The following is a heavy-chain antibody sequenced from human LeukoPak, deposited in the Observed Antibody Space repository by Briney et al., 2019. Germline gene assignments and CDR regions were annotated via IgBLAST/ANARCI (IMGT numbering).Heavy chain of an antibody. CDR1: GITLSNYG. D-gene: IGHD3-22*01. V-gene: IGHV3-23*01. Sequence: GGSLRLSCAVSGITLSNYGMSWVRQAPGKGLEWVAGIRGSGGGTKYADSVKGRFTISRDNPMNTLYLHMHSLRAEDTAMYFCAKRGVVIRVILVGFHKEAYYFDSWGQGALVTVSS. CDR3: AKRGVVIRVILVGFHKEAYYFDS. J-gene: IGHJ4*02. CDR2: IRGSGGGT.